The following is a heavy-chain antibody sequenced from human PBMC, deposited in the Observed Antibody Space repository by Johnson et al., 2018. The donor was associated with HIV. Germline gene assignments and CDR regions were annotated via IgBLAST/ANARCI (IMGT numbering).Heavy chain of an antibody. Sequence: QVQLVESGGGVMQPGKSLRLSCEASGFTFRSYAMHWVRQAPGKGLEWVAVITYDGRNKYYTDSVKGRFIISRDNSKNTVYLQMNSLRAEDTAVYYCARDNLRAFDIWGQGTMVTVSS. D-gene: IGHD5/OR15-5a*01. CDR3: ARDNLRAFDI. CDR2: ITYDGRNK. J-gene: IGHJ3*02. CDR1: GFTFRSYA. V-gene: IGHV3-30*14.